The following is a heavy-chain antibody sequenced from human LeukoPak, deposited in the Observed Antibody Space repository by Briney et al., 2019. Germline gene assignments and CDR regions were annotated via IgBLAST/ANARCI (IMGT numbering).Heavy chain of an antibody. Sequence: GASVKLSCKASGYILTDYGIHWVRQAPGQGLEWMAWINSYTEDTDYAQKFQGRVTMTIDTSTSTAYMELSSLTSADTAVYYCARLGQQLMLLFDPWGQGTLVTVSS. D-gene: IGHD6-13*01. CDR1: GYILTDYG. CDR2: INSYTEDT. V-gene: IGHV1-18*01. J-gene: IGHJ5*02. CDR3: ARLGQQLMLLFDP.